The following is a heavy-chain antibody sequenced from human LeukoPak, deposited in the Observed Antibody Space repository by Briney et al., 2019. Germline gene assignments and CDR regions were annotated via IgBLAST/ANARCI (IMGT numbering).Heavy chain of an antibody. D-gene: IGHD6-13*01. CDR1: GFTLNTYS. J-gene: IGHJ4*02. CDR3: AGDPPGYSSNWYGAFDY. Sequence: PGGSLRLSCAASGFTLNTYSMSWVRQGPGKGLEWVSGVSGSGSNTYYADSVKGRFTISRDNSKNTLYLQMNILRAEDTAVYDRAGDPPGYSSNWYGAFDYWGQGTLVTVSS. CDR2: VSGSGSNT. V-gene: IGHV3-23*01.